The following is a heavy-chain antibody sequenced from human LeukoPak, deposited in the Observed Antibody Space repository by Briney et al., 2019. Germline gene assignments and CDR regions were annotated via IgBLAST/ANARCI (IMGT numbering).Heavy chain of an antibody. J-gene: IGHJ4*02. V-gene: IGHV4-59*08. CDR2: IHYSGST. Sequence: SETLSLICTVSDGSISSYYWSWIRQPPGKGLEWIGYIHYSGSTNYNPSLKSRVTISVDTSKNQFSLKLSSVTAADTAVYYCARGGTVSPLDYWGQGTLVTVSS. D-gene: IGHD4-17*01. CDR3: ARGGTVSPLDY. CDR1: DGSISSYY.